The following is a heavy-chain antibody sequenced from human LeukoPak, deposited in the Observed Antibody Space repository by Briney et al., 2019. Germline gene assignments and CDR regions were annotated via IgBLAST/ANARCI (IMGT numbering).Heavy chain of an antibody. CDR2: IKSKTDGGTT. D-gene: IGHD6-13*01. V-gene: IGHV3-15*01. J-gene: IGHJ4*02. Sequence: KPGGSLRLSCAASGFTFSNAWMSWVRQAPGKGLEWVGRIKSKTDGGTTDYAAPVKGRFTISRDDSKNTMYLQMNSLTTEDTAVYYCTTGPLVAAGFDYWGQGTLVTVSS. CDR3: TTGPLVAAGFDY. CDR1: GFTFSNAW.